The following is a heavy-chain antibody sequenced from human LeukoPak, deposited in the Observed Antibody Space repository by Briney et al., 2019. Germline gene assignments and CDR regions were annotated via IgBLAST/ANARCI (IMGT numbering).Heavy chain of an antibody. D-gene: IGHD3-3*01. Sequence: ASVKVSFKGSGYSFTSYDIGWLRQGPGQGLEWMRGISAYNGNTKYIQKFQGRATMTAHTSTSTAYMELRSLRSDATAVYYRARLPSYNDFSSGYGVGWFDPWGQGTLVTVS. CDR2: ISAYNGNT. J-gene: IGHJ5*02. CDR3: ARLPSYNDFSSGYGVGWFDP. V-gene: IGHV1-18*01. CDR1: GYSFTSYD.